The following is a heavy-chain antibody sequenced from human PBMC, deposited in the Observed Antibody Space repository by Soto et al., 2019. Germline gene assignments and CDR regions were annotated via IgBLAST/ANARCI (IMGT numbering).Heavy chain of an antibody. V-gene: IGHV1-8*01. CDR2: MRSNSGDT. CDR1: GDTFTNFD. J-gene: IGHJ5*02. CDR3: ARYIYGQGFKA. D-gene: IGHD3-3*02. Sequence: QVQLVQPGAEVRKPGASVKVSCKASGDTFTNFDLNWVRQATGQGLEWIGWMRSNSGDTGHAQKFQGRVSMTRDTSMSTAYMDLSSLRAEDTAMYYCARYIYGQGFKAWGQGTLVIVSS.